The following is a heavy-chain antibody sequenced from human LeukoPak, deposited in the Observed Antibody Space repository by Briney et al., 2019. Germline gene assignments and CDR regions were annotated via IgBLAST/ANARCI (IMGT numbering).Heavy chain of an antibody. CDR1: GGSISSSSYY. D-gene: IGHD6-6*01. Sequence: SETLSLTCTVSGGSISSSSYYWGWIRQPPGKGLEWIGSIYYSGSTYYNPSLKSRVTISVDTSKNQFSLKLSSVTAADTAVYYCAIASSSSGLDAFDIWGQGTMVTVSS. CDR2: IYYSGST. CDR3: AIASSSSGLDAFDI. V-gene: IGHV4-39*07. J-gene: IGHJ3*02.